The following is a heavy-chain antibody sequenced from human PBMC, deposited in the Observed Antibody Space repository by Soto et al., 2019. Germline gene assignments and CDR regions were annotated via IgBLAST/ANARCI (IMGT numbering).Heavy chain of an antibody. CDR3: TTDFLRDYVWGSYLLDP. Sequence: GGSLRLSCAASGFTFGTYGMHWVRQAPGKGLEWVSVIWFDGSNKTYADSVKGRFTISRDNSKSMLYLQMNSLKTEDTAVYYCTTDFLRDYVWGSYLLDPWGQGTLVTVSS. V-gene: IGHV3-33*01. D-gene: IGHD3-16*02. CDR2: IWFDGSNK. J-gene: IGHJ5*02. CDR1: GFTFGTYG.